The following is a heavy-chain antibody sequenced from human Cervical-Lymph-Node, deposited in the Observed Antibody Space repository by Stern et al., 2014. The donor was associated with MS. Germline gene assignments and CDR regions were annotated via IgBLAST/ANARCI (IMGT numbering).Heavy chain of an antibody. CDR2: LDWDDEK. V-gene: IGHV2-70*15. Sequence: QVTLKESGPALVKPTQTLTLTCTFSGFSLSTNGMCVSWIRQSPGKALEWLARLDWDDEKYYSTSLKTRLTISKDTSKNQVVLTIANMDPVDSATYYCAHGSTSCYWADYWGQGTLVTVSS. CDR3: AHGSTSCYWADY. CDR1: GFSLSTNGMC. J-gene: IGHJ4*02. D-gene: IGHD2-2*01.